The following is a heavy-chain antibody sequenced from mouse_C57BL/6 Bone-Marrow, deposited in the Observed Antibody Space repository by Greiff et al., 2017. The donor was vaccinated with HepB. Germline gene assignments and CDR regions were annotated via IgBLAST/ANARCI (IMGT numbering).Heavy chain of an antibody. Sequence: VQLQQSGTELVKPGASVKLSCKASGYTFTSYWMHWVKQRPGQGLEWIGNINPSNGGTNYNEKFKSKATLTVDKSSSTAYMQLSSLTSEDSAVYYCARWAVCNYVAWFAYWGQGTLVTVSA. J-gene: IGHJ3*01. CDR1: GYTFTSYW. D-gene: IGHD2-1*01. CDR2: INPSNGGT. V-gene: IGHV1-53*01. CDR3: ARWAVCNYVAWFAY.